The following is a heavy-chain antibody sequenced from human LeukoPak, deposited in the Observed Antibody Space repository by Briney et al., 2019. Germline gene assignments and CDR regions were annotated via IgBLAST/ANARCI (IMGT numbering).Heavy chain of an antibody. V-gene: IGHV1-46*01. CDR2: LNPIGART. D-gene: IGHD3-22*01. J-gene: IGHJ3*02. Sequence: ASVKVSCKASGYTVTSYYMHWVRQGPGQGLEWMGILNPIGARTNYAQKFQGRITMTRDTSTSTVYMELSSLRSEDTAIYYCARGDLVVISNPHDAFDIWGQGTMVTVSS. CDR3: ARGDLVVISNPHDAFDI. CDR1: GYTVTSYY.